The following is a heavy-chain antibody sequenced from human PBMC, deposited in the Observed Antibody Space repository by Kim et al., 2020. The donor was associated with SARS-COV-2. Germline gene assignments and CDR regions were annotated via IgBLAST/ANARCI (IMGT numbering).Heavy chain of an antibody. CDR2: IWYDGSNK. CDR1: GFTFSSYA. Sequence: GGSLRLSCAASGFTFSSYAMHWVRQAPGKGLEWVAVIWYDGSNKYYADSVKGRFTISRDNSKNTLYLQMNSLRAEDTAVYYCAKGAYWGVYGQQLAGYYFDYWGQGTLVTVSS. CDR3: AKGAYWGVYGQQLAGYYFDY. J-gene: IGHJ4*02. V-gene: IGHV3-33*06. D-gene: IGHD6-13*01.